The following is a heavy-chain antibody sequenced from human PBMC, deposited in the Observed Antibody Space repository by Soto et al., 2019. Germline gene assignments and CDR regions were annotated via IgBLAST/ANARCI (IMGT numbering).Heavy chain of an antibody. D-gene: IGHD2-15*01. CDR1: GGSISSSSYY. Sequence: KPAETLSLTCTVSGGSISSSSYYWGWIRQPPGKGLEWIGSIYYSGSTYYNASLKSRVTISVDTSKNQCSLNLTSVTAADTAVYYCARVIGSRDEYFDYWGQGTVVTDS. CDR3: ARVIGSRDEYFDY. J-gene: IGHJ4*02. CDR2: IYYSGST. V-gene: IGHV4-39*07.